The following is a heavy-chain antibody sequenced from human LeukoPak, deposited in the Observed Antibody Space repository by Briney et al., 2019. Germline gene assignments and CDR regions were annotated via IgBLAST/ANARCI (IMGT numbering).Heavy chain of an antibody. D-gene: IGHD4/OR15-4a*01. V-gene: IGHV3-7*01. Sequence: GGSLRLSCAASGFTVTYTYMSWVRQTPGKGLEWVANIKQDGSEKYNVDSVKGRFTISRDNAKNSLYLQMNSLSAEDTAVYYCANTRMLNDWGQGTLVTVSS. CDR3: ANTRMLND. J-gene: IGHJ4*02. CDR2: IKQDGSEK. CDR1: GFTVTYTY.